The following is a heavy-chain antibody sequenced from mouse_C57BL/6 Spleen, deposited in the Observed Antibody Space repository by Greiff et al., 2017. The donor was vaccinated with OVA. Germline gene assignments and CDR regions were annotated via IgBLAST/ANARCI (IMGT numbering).Heavy chain of an antibody. CDR2: ISSGSSTI. V-gene: IGHV5-17*01. Sequence: DVHLVESGGGLVKPGGSLKLSCAASGFTFSDYGMHWVRQAPEKGLEWVAYISSGSSTIYYADTVKGRFTISRDNAKNTLFLQMTSLRSEDTAMYYCARPLGSSLWYFEVWGTGTTVTVSS. J-gene: IGHJ1*03. D-gene: IGHD1-1*01. CDR1: GFTFSDYG. CDR3: ARPLGSSLWYFEV.